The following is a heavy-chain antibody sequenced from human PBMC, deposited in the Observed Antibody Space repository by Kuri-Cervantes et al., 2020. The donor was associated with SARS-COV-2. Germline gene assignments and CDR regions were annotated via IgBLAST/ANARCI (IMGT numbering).Heavy chain of an antibody. CDR1: GFTFSSYA. CDR2: ISGSGGST. Sequence: GGSLRLSCAASGFTFSSYAMSWVRQAPGKGLEWVSAISGSGGSTYYADSVKGRFTISRDNSKNTLDLQMNSLRAEDTDVYYGAKESEEDVWGREHSYFEDWGQGTLGTGAS. CDR3: AKESEEDVWGREHSYFED. J-gene: IGHJ4*02. D-gene: IGHD3-16*01. V-gene: IGHV3-23*01.